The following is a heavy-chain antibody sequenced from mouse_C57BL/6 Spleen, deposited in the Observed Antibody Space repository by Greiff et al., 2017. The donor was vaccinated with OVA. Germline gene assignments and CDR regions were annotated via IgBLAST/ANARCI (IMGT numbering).Heavy chain of an antibody. CDR3: VREEGFLYAMDY. CDR2: IRSKSSNYAT. CDR1: GFTFNTYA. V-gene: IGHV10-3*01. J-gene: IGHJ4*01. Sequence: DVHLVESGGGLVQPKGSLKLSCAASGFTFNTYAMHWVRQAPGKGLEWVARIRSKSSNYATYYADSVKDRFTNSRDDSQSMLYLQMNNLKTEDTAMYYCVREEGFLYAMDYWGQGTSVTVSS.